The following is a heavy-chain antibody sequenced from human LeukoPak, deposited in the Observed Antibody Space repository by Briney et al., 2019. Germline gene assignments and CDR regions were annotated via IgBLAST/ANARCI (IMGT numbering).Heavy chain of an antibody. J-gene: IGHJ3*02. CDR2: IYPGDSDT. D-gene: IGHD3-22*01. Sequence: GESLKISCKGSGYSFTSYWIGWVRQMPGKGLEWMGIIYPGDSDTRYSPSFQGQVTISADKSISTAYLQWSSLRASDTAMYYCARRSTYDSSGYYLPGWAFDIWGQGTMVTVSS. CDR1: GYSFTSYW. V-gene: IGHV5-51*01. CDR3: ARRSTYDSSGYYLPGWAFDI.